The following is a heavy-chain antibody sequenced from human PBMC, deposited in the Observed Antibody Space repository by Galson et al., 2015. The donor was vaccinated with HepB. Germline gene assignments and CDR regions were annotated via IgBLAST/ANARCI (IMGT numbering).Heavy chain of an antibody. J-gene: IGHJ4*02. CDR1: DFAFSTYQ. D-gene: IGHD6-19*01. V-gene: IGHV3-23*01. Sequence: SLRLSCATSDFAFSTYQMIWVRQAPGQGLHWVSAITGTAGSTYYADSVKGRFSISRDNSKNTLYLKMNSLRAEDTAIYFCARKGVAGGFDYWGQGTLVTVSS. CDR3: ARKGVAGGFDY. CDR2: ITGTAGST.